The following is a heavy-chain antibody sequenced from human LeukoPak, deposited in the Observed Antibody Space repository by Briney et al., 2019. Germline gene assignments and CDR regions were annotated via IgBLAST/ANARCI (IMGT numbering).Heavy chain of an antibody. V-gene: IGHV3-20*04. J-gene: IGHJ4*02. CDR3: ARDYDYGDYPGY. CDR1: GLTVSSNY. Sequence: GGSLRLSCAASGLTVSSNYMSWVRQAPGKGLEWVSGINWNGGRTGYADSVKGRFTISRDNAKNSLHLQMNSLRAEDTALYYCARDYDYGDYPGYWGQGTLVTVSS. D-gene: IGHD4-17*01. CDR2: INWNGGRT.